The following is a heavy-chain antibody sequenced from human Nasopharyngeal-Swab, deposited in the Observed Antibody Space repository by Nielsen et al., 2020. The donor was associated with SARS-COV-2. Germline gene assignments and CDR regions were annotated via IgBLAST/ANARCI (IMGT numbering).Heavy chain of an antibody. CDR1: GFTFDDYA. CDR3: APGSSGYTVEGPFDY. J-gene: IGHJ4*02. Sequence: SLKISCAASGFTFDDYAMHWVRQDPGKGLEWVSGISWNSGSIGYADSVKGRFTISRDNAKNSLYLQMNSLRAEDTALYYCAPGSSGYTVEGPFDYWGQGTLVTVSS. CDR2: ISWNSGSI. V-gene: IGHV3-9*01. D-gene: IGHD3-22*01.